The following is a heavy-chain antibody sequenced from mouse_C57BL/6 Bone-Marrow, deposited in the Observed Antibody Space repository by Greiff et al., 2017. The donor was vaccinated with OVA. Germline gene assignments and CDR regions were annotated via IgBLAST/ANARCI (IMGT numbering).Heavy chain of an antibody. J-gene: IGHJ3*01. V-gene: IGHV1-18*01. Sequence: EVQLQQSEPELVKPGASVKIPCQASGYTFPDYNMAWVKQSHGTRLEWLGDITPNNGGTLYNQKFKGKATLTVDKSSSTAYMELRSLTSEDTAVYYCARRYSNCPFAYWGQGTLVTVAA. D-gene: IGHD2-5*01. CDR1: GYTFPDYN. CDR3: ARRYSNCPFAY. CDR2: ITPNNGGT.